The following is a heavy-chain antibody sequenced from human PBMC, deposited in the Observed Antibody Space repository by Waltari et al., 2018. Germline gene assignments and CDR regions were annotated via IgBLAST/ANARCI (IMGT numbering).Heavy chain of an antibody. CDR3: ARRIQLWLRGYFDY. Sequence: QVQLQQRGAGLLKPSETLSLTCAVYGGSFRGYYWSWIRQPPGKGLEWIGEINHSGSTNYNPSLKSRVTISVDTSKNQFSLKLSSVTAADTAVYYCARRIQLWLRGYFDYWGQGTLVTVSS. CDR1: GGSFRGYY. D-gene: IGHD5-18*01. J-gene: IGHJ4*02. CDR2: INHSGST. V-gene: IGHV4-34*01.